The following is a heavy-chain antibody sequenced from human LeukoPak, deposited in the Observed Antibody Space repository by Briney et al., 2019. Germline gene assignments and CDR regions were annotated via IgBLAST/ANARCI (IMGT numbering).Heavy chain of an antibody. CDR1: GGSFSGYY. CDR2: INHSGST. J-gene: IGHJ5*02. CDR3: ARRGRRAAALWFDP. D-gene: IGHD6-13*01. Sequence: SETLSLTCAVYGGSFSGYYWSWIRQPPGKGLEWIGEINHSGSTNYNPSLKSRVTISVDTSKNQFSLKLSSVTAADTAVYYCARRGRRAAALWFDPWGQGTLVTVSS. V-gene: IGHV4-34*01.